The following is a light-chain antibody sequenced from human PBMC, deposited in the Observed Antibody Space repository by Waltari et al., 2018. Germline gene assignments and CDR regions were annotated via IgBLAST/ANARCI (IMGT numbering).Light chain of an antibody. CDR1: QSLLHSNGKTL. Sequence: EIVMTQTPLSLSVTPGQPASIPCRSSQSLLHSNGKTLLDWYQKKPGQPPQLLIYEVSNRISGVPDRFGGSGSGTEFTLKISRVEAEDDGIYYCMQSLQHPPTFGQGTRLDIK. CDR3: MQSLQHPPT. CDR2: EVS. V-gene: IGKV2D-29*01. J-gene: IGKJ5*01.